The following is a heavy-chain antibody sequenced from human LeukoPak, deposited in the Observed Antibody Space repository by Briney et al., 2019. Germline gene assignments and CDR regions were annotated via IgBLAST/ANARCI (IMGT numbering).Heavy chain of an antibody. Sequence: QPGGSLRLSCAASGFTFSSYAMHWVRQAPGKGLEYVSAISSNGGSTYYANSVKGRFTISRDNSKNTLYLQMGSLRAEDMAVYYCARDSYDYGSGRYNWFDPWGQGTLVTVSS. V-gene: IGHV3-64*01. D-gene: IGHD3-10*01. J-gene: IGHJ5*02. CDR2: ISSNGGST. CDR1: GFTFSSYA. CDR3: ARDSYDYGSGRYNWFDP.